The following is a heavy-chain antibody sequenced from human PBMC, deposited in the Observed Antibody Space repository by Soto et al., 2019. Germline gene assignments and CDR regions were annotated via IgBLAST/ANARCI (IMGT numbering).Heavy chain of an antibody. J-gene: IGHJ4*02. CDR1: GFTFSTYW. D-gene: IGHD3-16*01. CDR2: IKEDGSEK. CDR3: ARGAGIGDY. Sequence: GGSLRLSCAASGFTFSTYWMSWVRQAPGKGLEWLANIKEDGSEKYYVDSVKGRFTISRDNAKNSLYLQVNGLRAEDTAVYYCARGAGIGDYWGQGTLVTVSS. V-gene: IGHV3-7*04.